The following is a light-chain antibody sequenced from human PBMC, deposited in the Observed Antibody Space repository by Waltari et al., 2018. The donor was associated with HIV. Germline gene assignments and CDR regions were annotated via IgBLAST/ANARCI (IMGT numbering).Light chain of an antibody. J-gene: IGLJ3*02. V-gene: IGLV1-51*02. CDR2: ENA. CDR1: SSNIGNNY. Sequence: QSVLTQPPSVSAAPGQRVNISCSGSSSNIGNNYVSWYQHHPGTAPKRLITENAKRPSGVPDRFSGSKSGTSATLGITGLQPGDEADYYCGTWDSSLSAWVFGGGTKLTVL. CDR3: GTWDSSLSAWV.